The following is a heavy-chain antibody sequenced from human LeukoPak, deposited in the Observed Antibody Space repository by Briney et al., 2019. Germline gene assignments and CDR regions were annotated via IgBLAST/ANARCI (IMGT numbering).Heavy chain of an antibody. Sequence: PGGSLRLSCAVSGFTFNSYAMSWVRQAPGKGLEWVSGMSGSAGNTYYADSVKGRFTISRDNSKNTLYLQMNSLRAEDTAVYYCARDENDSSGWSPDYYYMDVWGKGTTVTVSS. D-gene: IGHD6-19*01. CDR3: ARDENDSSGWSPDYYYMDV. CDR2: MSGSAGNT. CDR1: GFTFNSYA. J-gene: IGHJ6*03. V-gene: IGHV3-23*01.